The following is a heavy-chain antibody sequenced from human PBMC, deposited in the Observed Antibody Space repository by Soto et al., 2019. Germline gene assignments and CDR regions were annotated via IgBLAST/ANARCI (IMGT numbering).Heavy chain of an antibody. CDR2: INPNSGGT. J-gene: IGHJ3*02. CDR1: GYTFTGYY. CDR3: ATSSGWNHDAFDI. D-gene: IGHD6-19*01. Sequence: ASVKVSCKASGYTFTGYYMHWVRQAPGQGLERMGWINPNSGGTNYAQKFQGWVTMTRDTSISTAYMELSRLRSDDTAVYYCATSSGWNHDAFDIWGQGTMVTVSS. V-gene: IGHV1-2*04.